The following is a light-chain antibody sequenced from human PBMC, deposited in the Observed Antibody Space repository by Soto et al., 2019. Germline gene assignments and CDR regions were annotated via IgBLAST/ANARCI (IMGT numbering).Light chain of an antibody. J-gene: IGKJ4*01. CDR1: QGIRND. CDR2: AAS. V-gene: IGKV1-6*01. CDR3: LQDYNYPLT. Sequence: AIQMTQSPSSLSASVGDRVTITCRASQGIRNDLGWYQQEPGKAPKLLIYAASSLQSGAPSRFSGSGSGTDFTLTISSLQPEDFATYYCLQDYNYPLTFGGGTKVDIK.